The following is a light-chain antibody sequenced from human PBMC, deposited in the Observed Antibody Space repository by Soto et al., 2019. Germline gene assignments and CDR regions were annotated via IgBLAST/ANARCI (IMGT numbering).Light chain of an antibody. CDR1: QGINIF. CDR3: QQRNSYPRT. J-gene: IGKJ4*01. V-gene: IGKV1-9*01. Sequence: DIQLTQSPSFLSASVGDRVTITCRASQGINIFLAWFQQKPGKAPNLLISAASTLQSGVPSRFSGSGSETEFTLTITSLQPEDSATYYCQQRNSYPRTFGGGTKVDI. CDR2: AAS.